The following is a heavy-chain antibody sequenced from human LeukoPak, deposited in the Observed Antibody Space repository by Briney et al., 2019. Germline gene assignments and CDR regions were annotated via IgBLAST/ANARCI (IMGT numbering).Heavy chain of an antibody. CDR1: GGTFSSYA. J-gene: IGHJ3*02. Sequence: ASVKVSCKASGGTFSSYAISWVRQATGQGLEWMGWMNPSSGKTGFAQKFQGRVTITRNTSISTAYMELSSLRSEDTAVYYCARGPYSSSFGDDAFDIWGQGTMVTVSS. CDR3: ARGPYSSSFGDDAFDI. CDR2: MNPSSGKT. V-gene: IGHV1-8*03. D-gene: IGHD6-6*01.